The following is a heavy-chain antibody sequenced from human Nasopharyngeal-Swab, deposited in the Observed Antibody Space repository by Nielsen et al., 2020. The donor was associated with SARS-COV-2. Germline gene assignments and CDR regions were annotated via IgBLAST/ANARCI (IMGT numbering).Heavy chain of an antibody. J-gene: IGHJ4*02. CDR2: IRSKAYGGTT. D-gene: IGHD3-22*01. Sequence: GGSLRLSCTASGFTFGDYAMSWVRQAPGKGLEWVGFIRSKAYGGTTEYAASVKGRFTISRDDSKSIAYLQMNGLKTEDTAVYYCTRGRSYYDSSGYLDYWGQGTLVTVSS. V-gene: IGHV3-49*04. CDR3: TRGRSYYDSSGYLDY. CDR1: GFTFGDYA.